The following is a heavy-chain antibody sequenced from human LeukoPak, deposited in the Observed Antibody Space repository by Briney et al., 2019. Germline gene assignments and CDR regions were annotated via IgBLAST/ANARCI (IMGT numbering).Heavy chain of an antibody. D-gene: IGHD2-2*01. V-gene: IGHV1-2*06. CDR1: GYTFTVYH. CDR2: INPNSGDT. CDR3: ARDYCSSTSCLFDY. J-gene: IGHJ4*02. Sequence: GASVKVSCKASGYTFTVYHMHWVRQAPGQGLEWMGRINPNSGDTNYAQTFQGRVTMTRDTSISTAYMELSRLRSDDTAVYYCARDYCSSTSCLFDYWGQGTLVTVSS.